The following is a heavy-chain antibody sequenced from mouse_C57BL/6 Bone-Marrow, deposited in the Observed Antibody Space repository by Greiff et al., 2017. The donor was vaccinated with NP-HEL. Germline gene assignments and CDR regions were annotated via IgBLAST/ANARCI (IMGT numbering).Heavy chain of an antibody. CDR3: ARLAPITTVGDY. CDR2: IDPSDSYN. J-gene: IGHJ2*01. CDR1: GYTFTSYW. Sequence: VQLQQPGAELVKPGASVKLSCKASGYTFTSYWMQWVKQRPGQGLEWIGEIDPSDSYNNYNQKFKGKATLTVDTSSSTAYMQLSSLTSEDSAVYYCARLAPITTVGDYWGQGTTLTVSS. V-gene: IGHV1-50*01. D-gene: IGHD1-1*01.